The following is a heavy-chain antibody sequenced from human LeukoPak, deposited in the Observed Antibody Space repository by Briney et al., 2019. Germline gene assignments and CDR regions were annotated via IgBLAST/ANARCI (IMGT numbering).Heavy chain of an antibody. J-gene: IGHJ5*02. CDR2: IHSNGYT. D-gene: IGHD1-26*01. Sequence: PSETLSLTCTVSGGSISGYYWSWIRQPPGQGLEWIAYIHSNGYTNYNPSLKSRVTISVDTSKNQFSLKVTSVTAADTAMYYCTKREGPMSGSYDYFDPWGQGILVTVSS. CDR1: GGSISGYY. V-gene: IGHV4-4*09. CDR3: TKREGPMSGSYDYFDP.